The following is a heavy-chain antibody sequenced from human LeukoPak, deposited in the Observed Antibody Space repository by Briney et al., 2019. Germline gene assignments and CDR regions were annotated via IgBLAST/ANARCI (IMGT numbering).Heavy chain of an antibody. D-gene: IGHD3-10*01. Sequence: ASVKVSCKASGYTFTSYGISWVRRAPGQGLEWMGWISAYNGNTNYAQKLQGRVTMTTDTSTSAAYMELRSLRSDDTAVYYCARHTLYGSGSYYVYYFDYWGQGTLVTVSS. V-gene: IGHV1-18*01. CDR2: ISAYNGNT. CDR3: ARHTLYGSGSYYVYYFDY. CDR1: GYTFTSYG. J-gene: IGHJ4*02.